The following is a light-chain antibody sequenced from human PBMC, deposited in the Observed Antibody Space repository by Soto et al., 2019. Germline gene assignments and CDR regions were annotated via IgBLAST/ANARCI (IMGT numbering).Light chain of an antibody. Sequence: DIQMTQSPSSVSASVGDRVTITCRARQGISSRLAWDQQKPGKAPKLLMYSASTLESGVPSRYSGSGSGTDFTLTITRLQTEDFASYFCQQTLIFPLTFGGGTKVE. CDR1: QGISSR. J-gene: IGKJ4*01. V-gene: IGKV1-12*01. CDR3: QQTLIFPLT. CDR2: SAS.